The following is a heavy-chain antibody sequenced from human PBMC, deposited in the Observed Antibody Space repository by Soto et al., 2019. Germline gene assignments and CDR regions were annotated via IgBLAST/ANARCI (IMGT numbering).Heavy chain of an antibody. Sequence: VGSLRISCTASGSTFSIYAIHGFRQAPGKVLEYVSAISSNGGSTYYANSVKSRFTISRDNSKNTLYLQMGSLRAEDMAVYYCARVGVYSGYDYYFDYWGQGT. CDR2: ISSNGGST. CDR1: GSTFSIYA. CDR3: ARVGVYSGYDYYFDY. V-gene: IGHV3-64*01. D-gene: IGHD5-12*01. J-gene: IGHJ4*02.